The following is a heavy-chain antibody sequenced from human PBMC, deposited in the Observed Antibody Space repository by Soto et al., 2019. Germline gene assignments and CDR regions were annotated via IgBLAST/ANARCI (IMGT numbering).Heavy chain of an antibody. Sequence: SETLSLTCAVSGGSISSSNWRSWVRQPPGKGLEWIGEIYHSGSTNYNPSLKSRVTISVDKSKNQFSLKLSSVTAADTAVYCCARMMVRSEDWFDPWGQGTLVTVSS. CDR1: GGSISSSNW. CDR3: ARMMVRSEDWFDP. D-gene: IGHD3-10*01. J-gene: IGHJ5*02. V-gene: IGHV4-4*01. CDR2: IYHSGST.